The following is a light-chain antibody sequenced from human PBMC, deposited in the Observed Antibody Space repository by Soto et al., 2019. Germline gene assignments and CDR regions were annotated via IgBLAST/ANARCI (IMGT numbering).Light chain of an antibody. V-gene: IGLV2-11*01. CDR2: DVS. CDR3: CSYAGSYSYV. J-gene: IGLJ1*01. CDR1: SSDVGGYNY. Sequence: QSVLTQPRSVSGSPGQSVTISCTGTSSDVGGYNYVSWYQQHPGKAPKLMIYDVSKRPPGVPDRFSGSKSGNTASLTISGLQAEEEADYYCCSYAGSYSYVFGTGTKVTVL.